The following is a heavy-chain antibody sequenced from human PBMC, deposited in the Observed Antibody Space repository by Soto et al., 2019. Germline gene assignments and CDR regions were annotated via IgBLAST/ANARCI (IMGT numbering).Heavy chain of an antibody. CDR1: GFTFSSYG. CDR2: ISYDGSNK. V-gene: IGHV3-30*18. D-gene: IGHD3-10*01. Sequence: QVQLVESGGGVVQPGRSLRLSCAASGFTFSSYGMHWVRQAPGKGLEWVAVISYDGSNKYYADSVKGRFTISRDNSKNTLYLQMTSLRAEDTAVYYCAKDYGSGNIDYWGQGNLVTVSS. J-gene: IGHJ4*02. CDR3: AKDYGSGNIDY.